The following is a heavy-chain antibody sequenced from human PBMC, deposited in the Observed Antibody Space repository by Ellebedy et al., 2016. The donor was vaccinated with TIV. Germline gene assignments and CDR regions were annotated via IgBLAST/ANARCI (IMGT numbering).Heavy chain of an antibody. CDR3: AKPSLHYFGSGGYIFDF. D-gene: IGHD3-10*01. CDR1: GFIFSNYG. Sequence: GGSLRLSXAASGFIFSNYGMHWVRQAPGKGLEWAAVIWYDGSNKYYADSVKGRFTISRDNSKNTLYLQMNSLRAEDTGVYYCAKPSLHYFGSGGYIFDFWGQGTLVTVS. CDR2: IWYDGSNK. J-gene: IGHJ4*02. V-gene: IGHV3-33*06.